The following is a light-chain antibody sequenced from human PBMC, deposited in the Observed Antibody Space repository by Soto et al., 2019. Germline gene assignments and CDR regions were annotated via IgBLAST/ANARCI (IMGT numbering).Light chain of an antibody. V-gene: IGKV1-5*01. J-gene: IGKJ1*01. CDR1: QSISSY. Sequence: DIQMTQSPSSLSASVGDRVTITCRASQSISSYLNWYQQKPGKAPKLLIYDVSSLESGVPSRFSGSGSATEFTLTISSLQPDDFATYYCQHCNTSWPYGQGTKVEIK. CDR2: DVS. CDR3: QHCNTSWP.